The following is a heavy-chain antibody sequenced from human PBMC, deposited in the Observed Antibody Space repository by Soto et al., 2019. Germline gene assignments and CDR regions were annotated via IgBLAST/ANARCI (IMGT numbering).Heavy chain of an antibody. CDR3: ARPDSSGYYYAFDI. Sequence: PXESLKISCKGCGYSFTSYWISWVRQMPGKGLEWMGSIDPSDSYTNYSPSFQGHVTISADKSISTAYLQWSSLKASDTAMYYCARPDSSGYYYAFDIWGQGTMVTVSS. CDR1: GYSFTSYW. CDR2: IDPSDSYT. D-gene: IGHD3-22*01. J-gene: IGHJ3*02. V-gene: IGHV5-10-1*01.